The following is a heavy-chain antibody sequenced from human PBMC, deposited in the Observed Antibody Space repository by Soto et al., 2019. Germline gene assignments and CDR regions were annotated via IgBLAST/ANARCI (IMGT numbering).Heavy chain of an antibody. CDR1: GFTFSSYA. V-gene: IGHV3-23*01. D-gene: IGHD4-4*01. Sequence: GGSLRLSCAASGFTFSSYAMSWVRQAPGKGLERVSSISGRAGSSTYYADSVKGRFTISRDNSKNTLHLQMNSLRADDTAVYYCAKDNPDYTWYYWGQGTLVTVSS. CDR3: AKDNPDYTWYY. CDR2: ISGRAGSST. J-gene: IGHJ4*02.